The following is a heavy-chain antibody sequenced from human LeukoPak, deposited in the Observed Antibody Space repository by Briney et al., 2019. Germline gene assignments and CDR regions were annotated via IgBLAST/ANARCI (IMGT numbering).Heavy chain of an antibody. D-gene: IGHD5-24*01. CDR2: ISYDGSNK. CDR3: AKDYWAYSWLQLEGLINY. Sequence: GGSLRLSCAASGFTFSSYGMHWVRQAPGKGLEWVAVISYDGSNKYYADSVKGRFTISRDNSKNTLYLQMNSLRAEDTAVYYCAKDYWAYSWLQLEGLINYWGQGTLVTVSS. J-gene: IGHJ4*02. CDR1: GFTFSSYG. V-gene: IGHV3-30*18.